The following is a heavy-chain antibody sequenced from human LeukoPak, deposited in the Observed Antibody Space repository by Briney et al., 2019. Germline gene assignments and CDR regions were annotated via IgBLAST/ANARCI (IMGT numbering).Heavy chain of an antibody. J-gene: IGHJ6*03. CDR1: GGSISSSSYY. D-gene: IGHD6-13*01. CDR2: IYYSGST. V-gene: IGHV4-39*01. CDR3: ARHVFSSWNYYYYYMDV. Sequence: SETLSLTCTVSGGSISSSSYYWGWIRQPPGKGLEWIGSIYYSGSTYYNPSLKSRVTISVDTSKNQFSLKLSSVTAADTAVYYCARHVFSSWNYYYYYMDVWGKGTTVTVSS.